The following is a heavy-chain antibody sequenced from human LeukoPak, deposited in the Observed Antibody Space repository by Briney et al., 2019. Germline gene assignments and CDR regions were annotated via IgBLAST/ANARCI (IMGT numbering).Heavy chain of an antibody. CDR3: ARGPSITMVRGGQWYYYMDV. V-gene: IGHV1-2*02. D-gene: IGHD3-10*01. J-gene: IGHJ6*03. Sequence: ASVKVSCKASGYTFTGYYMHWVRQAPGQGLEWMGWINPNSGGTNYAQKFQGRVTMTRDTSTNTVYMELSSLRSEDTAVYYCARGPSITMVRGGQWYYYMDVWGKGTTATISS. CDR1: GYTFTGYY. CDR2: INPNSGGT.